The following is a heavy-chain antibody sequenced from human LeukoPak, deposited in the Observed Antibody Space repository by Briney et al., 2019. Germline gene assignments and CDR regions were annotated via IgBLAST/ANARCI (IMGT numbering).Heavy chain of an antibody. J-gene: IGHJ6*03. CDR3: ARLLMVRGVISHMDV. CDR1: GFTFSVYY. V-gene: IGHV3-11*04. Sequence: PGGSLRLSCAASGFTFSVYYMSWIRQAPGKGLEWVSYISSSDSTIYSADSVKGRFTISRDNAKNSLYLQMNSLRAEDTAVYYCARLLMVRGVISHMDVWGKGTTVTVSS. D-gene: IGHD3-10*01. CDR2: ISSSDSTI.